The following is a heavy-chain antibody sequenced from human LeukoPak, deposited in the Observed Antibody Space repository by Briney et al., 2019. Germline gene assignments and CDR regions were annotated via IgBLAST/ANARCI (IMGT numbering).Heavy chain of an antibody. V-gene: IGHV4-59*01. J-gene: IGHJ5*02. CDR2: ISYSGST. D-gene: IGHD5-12*01. Sequence: SETLSLTCTVSGGSISSFYWSWIRQPPGKGLEWIGYISYSGSTNYNPSLKSRVTISVDTSKTQFSLKLSSVTAADTAVYYCARVRGIVATRNWFDPWGQGTLVTVSS. CDR3: ARVRGIVATRNWFDP. CDR1: GGSISSFY.